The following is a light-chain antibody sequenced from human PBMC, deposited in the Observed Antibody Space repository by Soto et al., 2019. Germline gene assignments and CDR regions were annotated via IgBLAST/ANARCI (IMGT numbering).Light chain of an antibody. CDR2: SAS. CDR1: QGISNY. CDR3: QKHNSAPWT. V-gene: IGKV1-27*01. J-gene: IGKJ1*01. Sequence: DIQMTQSPSSLSASVGARVTITCRASQGISNYLAWYQQKPGTVPKLLIYSASTLQSGVPSRFSGSGSGTDFTLTISSLQPEDVATYYCQKHNSAPWTFGQGTKVEIK.